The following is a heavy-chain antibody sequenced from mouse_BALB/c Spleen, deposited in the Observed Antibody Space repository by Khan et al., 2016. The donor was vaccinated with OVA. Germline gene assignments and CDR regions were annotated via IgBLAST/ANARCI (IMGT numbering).Heavy chain of an antibody. CDR1: GFTFSSYA. CDR3: ARSWVSSHAMDY. D-gene: IGHD2-1*01. V-gene: IGHV5-9-3*01. J-gene: IGHJ4*01. Sequence: EVELVESGGGLVKPGGSLKLSCSASGFTFSSYAMSWVRQTPEKRLECVATISTGGHYTFYPDSVKGRFLISRDNAKNTLYLQMSSLRSEYTAMYYSARSWVSSHAMDYWGQGTSVTVSS. CDR2: ISTGGHYT.